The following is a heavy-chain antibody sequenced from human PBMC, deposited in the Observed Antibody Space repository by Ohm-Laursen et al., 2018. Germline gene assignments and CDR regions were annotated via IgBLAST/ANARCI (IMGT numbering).Heavy chain of an antibody. CDR3: AKDRLELDY. CDR2: ISYDGSNK. Sequence: SLRLSCAASGFTFSSYAMSWVRQAPGKGLEWVAVISYDGSNKYYADSVKGRFTISRDNSKNTLYLQMNSLRAEDTAVYYCAKDRLELDYWGQGTLVTVSS. J-gene: IGHJ4*02. V-gene: IGHV3-30*18. D-gene: IGHD1-7*01. CDR1: GFTFSSYA.